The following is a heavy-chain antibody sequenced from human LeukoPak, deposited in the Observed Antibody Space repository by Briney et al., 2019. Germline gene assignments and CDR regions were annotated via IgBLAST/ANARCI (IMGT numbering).Heavy chain of an antibody. CDR3: ARAASIAVAAHFDY. D-gene: IGHD6-19*01. J-gene: IGHJ4*02. CDR1: GYSISSGYY. V-gene: IGHV4-38-2*01. CDR2: IYHSGST. Sequence: SETLSLTCAVSGYSISSGYYWGWIRQPPAKGLEWIGSIYHSGSTYYNPSLKSRVTISVDTSKNQFSLKLSSVTAADTAVYYCARAASIAVAAHFDYWGQGTLVTVSS.